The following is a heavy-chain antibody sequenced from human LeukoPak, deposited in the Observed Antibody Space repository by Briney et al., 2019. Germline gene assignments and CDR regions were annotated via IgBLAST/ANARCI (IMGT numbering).Heavy chain of an antibody. Sequence: GGSLRLSCAASGFTFSSYGVHWVRQAPGKGLDWVAVISNDGSRKHYADSVKGRFTISRDNSENTLYLQMNSLRAEDTAVYYCTRNEIWGQGTVVTVSS. V-gene: IGHV3-30*03. CDR2: ISNDGSRK. D-gene: IGHD1-1*01. J-gene: IGHJ4*02. CDR3: TRNEI. CDR1: GFTFSSYG.